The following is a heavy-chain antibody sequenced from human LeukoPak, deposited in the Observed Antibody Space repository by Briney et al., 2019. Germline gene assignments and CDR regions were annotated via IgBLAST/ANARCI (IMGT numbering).Heavy chain of an antibody. D-gene: IGHD4-17*01. CDR2: IKQDGSEK. CDR3: AKGDTVSLGY. Sequence: GGSLRLSCAASGFTFSSYWMSWVRQTPEKGLEWVANIKQDGSEKYYVDSVNGRFTNSRDNAKNSMFLQMNSLRAEDTAVYYCAKGDTVSLGYWGQGTLVTVSS. CDR1: GFTFSSYW. J-gene: IGHJ4*02. V-gene: IGHV3-7*01.